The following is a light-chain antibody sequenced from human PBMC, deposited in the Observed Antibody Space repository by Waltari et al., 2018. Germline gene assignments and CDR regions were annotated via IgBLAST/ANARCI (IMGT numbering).Light chain of an antibody. CDR2: KDS. V-gene: IGLV3-25*03. CDR3: QSADSSGTYV. J-gene: IGLJ1*01. CDR1: ALPKHY. Sequence: SYELTQPPSVSVSPGQTARTTCSGDALPKHYAFWYQQKPGQAPVLAIYKDSERPSGIPERFSGASSGTTVTLTISGVQAEDEADYYCQSADSSGTYVFGTGTKVTVL.